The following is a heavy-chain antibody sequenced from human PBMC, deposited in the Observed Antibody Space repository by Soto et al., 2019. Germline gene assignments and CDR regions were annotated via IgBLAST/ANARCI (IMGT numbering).Heavy chain of an antibody. D-gene: IGHD3-10*01. CDR1: GGSISSGTYY. V-gene: IGHV4-39*02. CDR2: LYYTGRT. J-gene: IGHJ5*02. Sequence: SETLSLTCTVSGGSISSGTYYWGWIRQPPGKGLEWIGSLYYTGRTYYSPSLKSRVTISVDTSKNHFSLNLTSVTAADTAVYYCARRLARGVIGWFDPWGQGTLVTVS. CDR3: ARRLARGVIGWFDP.